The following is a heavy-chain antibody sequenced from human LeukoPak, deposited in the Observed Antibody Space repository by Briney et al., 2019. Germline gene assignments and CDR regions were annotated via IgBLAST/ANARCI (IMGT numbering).Heavy chain of an antibody. J-gene: IGHJ4*02. Sequence: SETLSLTCTVSGDSIISYYWSWIRQPAGKGLEWTGRIHASGDTNYNPSLKSRVTMSVDTPKNQFSLKLSSVTAADTAVYYCARGPRIAAGDTVDYWGQGTLVTVSS. V-gene: IGHV4-4*07. CDR1: GDSIISYY. CDR2: IHASGDT. D-gene: IGHD6-13*01. CDR3: ARGPRIAAGDTVDY.